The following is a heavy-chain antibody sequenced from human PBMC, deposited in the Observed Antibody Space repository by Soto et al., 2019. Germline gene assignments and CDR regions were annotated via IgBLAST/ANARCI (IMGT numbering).Heavy chain of an antibody. CDR2: ISAYNGNT. D-gene: IGHD6-6*01. CDR1: GYTFTSYG. V-gene: IGHV1-18*01. J-gene: IGHJ5*02. CDR3: PIDLVSPNQERSSLLGLDP. Sequence: ASVKVSCKASGYTFTSYGISWVRQAPGQGLEWMGWISAYNGNTNYAQKLQGRVTMTTDTSTSTAYMELRSLRSDDTAVYYCPIDLVSPNQERSSLLGLDPWGRGSLVTVSS.